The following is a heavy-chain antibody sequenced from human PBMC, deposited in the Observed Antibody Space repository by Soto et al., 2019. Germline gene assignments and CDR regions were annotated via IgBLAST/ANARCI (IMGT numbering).Heavy chain of an antibody. Sequence: GGSLRLSCTASGFTFSAYAMSWVRQAPGKGLEWVSSISGSFGDTNYADSVKGRFTISRDNSKNTLYLQMNSPRAEDTAVYYCAREFYYGSGSFSSNWFDPWGQGTLVTVSS. CDR2: ISGSFGDT. V-gene: IGHV3-23*01. CDR1: GFTFSAYA. J-gene: IGHJ5*02. CDR3: AREFYYGSGSFSSNWFDP. D-gene: IGHD3-10*01.